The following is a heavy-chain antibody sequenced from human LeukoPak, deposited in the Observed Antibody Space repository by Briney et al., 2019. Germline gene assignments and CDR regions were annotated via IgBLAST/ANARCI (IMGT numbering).Heavy chain of an antibody. CDR2: IYYGGST. V-gene: IGHV4-39*01. Sequence: SETLSLTCTVSGGSINSSSYYWGWIRQPPGKGLEWIGTIYYGGSTYYNPSLKSRVTISVDTSKNQFSLKLSSVTASDTAVYYCARRFAPSRNDAFDIWGQGTMVTVSS. CDR3: ARRFAPSRNDAFDI. J-gene: IGHJ3*02. D-gene: IGHD3-10*01. CDR1: GGSINSSSYY.